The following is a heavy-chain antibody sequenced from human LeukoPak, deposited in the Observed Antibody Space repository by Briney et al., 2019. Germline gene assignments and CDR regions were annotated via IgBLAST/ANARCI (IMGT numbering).Heavy chain of an antibody. CDR3: ATSRRYSSSWYLIDY. V-gene: IGHV1-2*02. D-gene: IGHD6-13*01. CDR1: GYTFTGYY. J-gene: IGHJ4*02. CDR2: INPNSGGT. Sequence: GASVRVSCKASGYTFTGYYMHWVRQAPGQGLEWMGWINPNSGGTNYAQKFQGRVTMTRDTSISTAYMELSRLRSDDTAVYYCATSRRYSSSWYLIDYWGQGTLVTVSS.